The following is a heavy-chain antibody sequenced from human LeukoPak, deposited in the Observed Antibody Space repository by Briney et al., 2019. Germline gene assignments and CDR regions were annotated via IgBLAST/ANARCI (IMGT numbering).Heavy chain of an antibody. V-gene: IGHV3-23*01. J-gene: IGHJ4*02. CDR3: ARNEYETLDY. CDR1: GFTFSSYA. D-gene: IGHD2/OR15-2a*01. CDR2: TVGNGGST. Sequence: KTGGSLRLSCAASGFTFSSYAMSWVRQAPGKGLEWVSATVGNGGSTYYADSVKGRFTISRGNSKNTLYLQMNSLRAEDTALYYCARNEYETLDYWGQGTLVTVSS.